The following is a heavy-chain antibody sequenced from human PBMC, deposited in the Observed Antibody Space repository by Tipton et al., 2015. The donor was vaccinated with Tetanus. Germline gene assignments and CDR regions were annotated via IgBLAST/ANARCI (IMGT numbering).Heavy chain of an antibody. V-gene: IGHV4-39*02. D-gene: IGHD2-2*01. CDR2: VFDSGTS. CDR1: GGSISSYY. Sequence: TLSLTCTVSGGSISSYYWAWIRQPPGKGLEWIGGVFDSGTSYYNPSLKSRVTISVDTSKNHFSLRLSSVTAAETAVYYCAEGRRFCSSNSCHEYYFDSWGRGTLVTVSS. CDR3: AEGRRFCSSNSCHEYYFDS. J-gene: IGHJ4*02.